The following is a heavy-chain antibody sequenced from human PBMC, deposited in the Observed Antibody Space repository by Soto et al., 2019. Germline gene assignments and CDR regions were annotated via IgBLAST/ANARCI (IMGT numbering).Heavy chain of an antibody. J-gene: IGHJ4*02. CDR2: ISYDGSNK. D-gene: IGHD3-22*01. Sequence: GGSLRLSCAASGFTFSSYAMHWVRQAPGKGLEWVAVISYDGSNKYYADSVKGRFTISRDNSKNTLYLQMNSLRAEDTAVYYCARDFYYYDSSGYYPTPPVYWGQGTLVTVSS. V-gene: IGHV3-30-3*01. CDR1: GFTFSSYA. CDR3: ARDFYYYDSSGYYPTPPVY.